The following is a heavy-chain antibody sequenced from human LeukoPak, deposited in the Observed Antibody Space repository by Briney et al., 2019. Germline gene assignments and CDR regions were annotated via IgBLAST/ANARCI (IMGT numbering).Heavy chain of an antibody. D-gene: IGHD2-2*03. Sequence: GGSLRLSCAASGLTFSDYHMRWVRQAPGKGVEWVSYISSSSDYTNYADSVKGRFTISRENAKNSLYLQINSLRAEDRAVYYCSGSTFLRCGYCSSNFWGQGTLVTVSS. CDR1: GLTFSDYH. V-gene: IGHV3-11*03. J-gene: IGHJ4*02. CDR2: ISSSSDYT. CDR3: SGSTFLRCGYCSSNF.